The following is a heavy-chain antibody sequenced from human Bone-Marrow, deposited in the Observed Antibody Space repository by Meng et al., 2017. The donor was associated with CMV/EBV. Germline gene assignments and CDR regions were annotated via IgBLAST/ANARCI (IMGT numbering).Heavy chain of an antibody. J-gene: IGHJ4*02. D-gene: IGHD5-18*01. CDR2: INPNSGGT. CDR1: GYTFTDYY. Sequence: QVQLVQSGLEVANPWASVTVSCKASGYTFTDYYSHWVRQAPGQGLEWMGWINPNSGGTSYAQKFQGRVTMTRDTSINTAYMELTSLTPDDTAVYYCAARGYNYGQNFEYWGQGTLVTVSS. V-gene: IGHV1-2*02. CDR3: AARGYNYGQNFEY.